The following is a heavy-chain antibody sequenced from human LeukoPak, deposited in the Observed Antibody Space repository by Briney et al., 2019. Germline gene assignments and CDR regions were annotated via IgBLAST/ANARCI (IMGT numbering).Heavy chain of an antibody. Sequence: SETLSLTCTVSGGSISSSSYYWGWIRQPPGKGLEWIGSIYYSGSTYYNPSLKSRVTISVDTSKNQFSLKLSSVTAADTAVYYCATTPLAAAGTLDYWGQGTLVTVSS. J-gene: IGHJ4*02. CDR2: IYYSGST. V-gene: IGHV4-39*01. CDR3: ATTPLAAAGTLDY. D-gene: IGHD6-13*01. CDR1: GGSISSSSYY.